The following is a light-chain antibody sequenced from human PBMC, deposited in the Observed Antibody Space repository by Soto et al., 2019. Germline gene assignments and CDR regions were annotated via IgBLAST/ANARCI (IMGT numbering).Light chain of an antibody. CDR1: SSDVGSYNL. J-gene: IGLJ1*01. Sequence: QSVLTQPASVSGSPGQSITISCTGTSSDVGSYNLASWYQQHPGKAPKLMIYEVSKRPSGVSNRFSGSKSGNTASLTISGLQAEDEADYYCCSYAGSSTLGVFGTGTKVTVL. CDR2: EVS. V-gene: IGLV2-23*02. CDR3: CSYAGSSTLGV.